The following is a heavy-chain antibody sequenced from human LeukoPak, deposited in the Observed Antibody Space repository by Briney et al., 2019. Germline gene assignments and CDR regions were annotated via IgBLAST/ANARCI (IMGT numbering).Heavy chain of an antibody. CDR1: GGSFSGYY. CDR2: IYHSGST. Sequence: SETLSLTCAVYGGSFSGYYWSWIRQPPGKGLEWIGSIYHSGSTYYNPSLKSRVTISVDTSKNQFSLKLSSVTAADTAVYYCAREEGWFDPWGQGTLVTVSS. V-gene: IGHV4-34*01. CDR3: AREEGWFDP. J-gene: IGHJ5*02.